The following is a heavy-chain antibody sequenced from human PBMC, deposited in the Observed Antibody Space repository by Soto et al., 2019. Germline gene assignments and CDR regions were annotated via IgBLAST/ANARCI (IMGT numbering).Heavy chain of an antibody. D-gene: IGHD6-6*01. CDR2: ISSSSSYI. CDR3: ASQEYSSSS. J-gene: IGHJ4*02. CDR1: GFTFSSYS. Sequence: GGSLRLSCAASGFTFSSYSMNWVRQAPGKGLEWVSSISSSSSYIYYAASVKGRFTISRDNAKNSLYLQMNSLRAEDTAVYYCASQEYSSSSWGQGTLVTVSS. V-gene: IGHV3-21*01.